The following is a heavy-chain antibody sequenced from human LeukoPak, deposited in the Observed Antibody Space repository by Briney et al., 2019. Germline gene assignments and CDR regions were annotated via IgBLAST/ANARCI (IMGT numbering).Heavy chain of an antibody. J-gene: IGHJ4*02. CDR2: INHSGST. CDR3: ARGPFFGRRGQYGDRRHYFDY. D-gene: IGHD4-17*01. V-gene: IGHV4-34*01. Sequence: SETLSLTCAVYGGSFSGYYWSWIRQPPGKGLEWIGEINHSGSTNYNPSLKSRVTISVDTSKNQFSLKLSSVTAADTAVYYCARGPFFGRRGQYGDRRHYFDYWGQGTLVTVSS. CDR1: GGSFSGYY.